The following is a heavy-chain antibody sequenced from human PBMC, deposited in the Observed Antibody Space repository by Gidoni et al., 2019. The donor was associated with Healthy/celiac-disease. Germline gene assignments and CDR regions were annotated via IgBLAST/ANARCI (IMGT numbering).Heavy chain of an antibody. J-gene: IGHJ6*03. CDR1: GVTVSNSW. Sequence: EVQLVESGGGLVKPGGSGSLACAASGVTVSNSWISWVLQATGKGLEWVGRIKSQTDGETTDYAAPVKGRFTISRDDSKNTLYLQMNSLKTEDTAVYYCTTYYDFWSGPYYYYMDVWGKGTTVTVSS. V-gene: IGHV3-15*01. D-gene: IGHD3-3*01. CDR2: IKSQTDGETT. CDR3: TTYYDFWSGPYYYYMDV.